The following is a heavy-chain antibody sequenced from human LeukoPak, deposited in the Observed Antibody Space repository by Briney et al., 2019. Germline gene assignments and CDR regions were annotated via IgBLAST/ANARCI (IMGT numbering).Heavy chain of an antibody. J-gene: IGHJ4*02. Sequence: SETLSLTCTVSVASISSSSYYWGWIRQPPGKGLEWIGSIYYTGSTYYNPSVQSRVTISADTSKNQFSLKLSSVTAADTAVYYCASPTSSVGATSFDYWGQGTLVTVSS. CDR2: IYYTGST. D-gene: IGHD1-26*01. CDR3: ASPTSSVGATSFDY. CDR1: VASISSSSYY. V-gene: IGHV4-39*01.